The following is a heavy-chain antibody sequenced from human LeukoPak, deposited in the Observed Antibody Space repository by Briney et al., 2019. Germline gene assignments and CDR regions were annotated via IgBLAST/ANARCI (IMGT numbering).Heavy chain of an antibody. J-gene: IGHJ3*02. CDR3: ANTRYCSGGSCYPFAFDI. D-gene: IGHD2-15*01. Sequence: PGGSLRLSCAASGFTFSDYYMSWIRQAPGKGLEWVSYISSSGSTIYYADSVKGRFTISRDNAKNSLYLQMNSLRAEDTAVYYCANTRYCSGGSCYPFAFDIWGQGTMVTVSS. V-gene: IGHV3-11*01. CDR1: GFTFSDYY. CDR2: ISSSGSTI.